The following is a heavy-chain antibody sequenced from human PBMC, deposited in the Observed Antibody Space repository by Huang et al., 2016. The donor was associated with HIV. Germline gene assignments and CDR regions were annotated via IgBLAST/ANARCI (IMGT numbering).Heavy chain of an antibody. CDR1: GGSLHGYY. D-gene: IGHD6-19*01. CDR3: ATSRSGSGWFLDI. V-gene: IGHV4-34*01. Sequence: QVQLYQWGAGPLRPSETLSLTCGVSGGSLHGYYWTWLRQSPGRGLEWIGAVNHGGSTKYNPSLKSRVTISVDTSKIQFSLNLTSVTATDTADYYCATSRSGSGWFLDIWGRGTLVSVS. CDR2: VNHGGST. J-gene: IGHJ2*01.